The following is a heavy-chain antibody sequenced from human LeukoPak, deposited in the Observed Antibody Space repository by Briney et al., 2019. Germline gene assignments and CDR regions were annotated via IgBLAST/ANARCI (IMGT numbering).Heavy chain of an antibody. J-gene: IGHJ4*02. Sequence: PSETLSLTCAVYGGSFSGYYWSWIRQPPGKGLEWIGEINHSGSTNYNPSLKSRVTISVDTSKNQFSLKLSSVTAADTAVYYCARGRNPYYDGSGSSYYFDYWGQGTLVTVSS. CDR2: INHSGST. CDR1: GGSFSGYY. CDR3: ARGRNPYYDGSGSSYYFDY. D-gene: IGHD3-10*01. V-gene: IGHV4-34*01.